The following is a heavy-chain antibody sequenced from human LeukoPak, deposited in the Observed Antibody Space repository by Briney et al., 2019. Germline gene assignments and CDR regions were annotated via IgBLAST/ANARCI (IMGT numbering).Heavy chain of an antibody. D-gene: IGHD6-13*01. CDR3: ARHRTAKMYSSSWGLLFDY. CDR1: GGSISSYY. V-gene: IGHV4-59*08. CDR2: IYYSGST. Sequence: SETLSLTCTVSGGSISSYYWSWIRQPPGKGLEWIGYIYYSGSTNYNPSLKSRVTISVDTSKNQFSLKLSSVTAADTAVYYCARHRTAKMYSSSWGLLFDYWGQGTLVTVSS. J-gene: IGHJ4*02.